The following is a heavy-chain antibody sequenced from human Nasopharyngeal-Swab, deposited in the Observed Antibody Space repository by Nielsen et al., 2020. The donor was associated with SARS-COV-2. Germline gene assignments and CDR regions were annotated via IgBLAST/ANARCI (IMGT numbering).Heavy chain of an antibody. CDR2: ITWNSGRL. CDR3: ARGRPLGGYYFGYFDY. V-gene: IGHV3-9*01. D-gene: IGHD3-3*01. J-gene: IGHJ4*02. Sequence: SLKISCAASGFTFDDYAMHWVRQAPGKGLEWVSGITWNSGRLGYADSVKGRFTISRDNAKNSLYLQMNSLRAEDTAVYFCARGRPLGGYYFGYFDYWGQGTLVTVSS. CDR1: GFTFDDYA.